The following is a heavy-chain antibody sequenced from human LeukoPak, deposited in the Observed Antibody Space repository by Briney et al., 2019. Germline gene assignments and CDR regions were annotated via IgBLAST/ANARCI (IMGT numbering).Heavy chain of an antibody. Sequence: ASVKVSCKASGYTFTSYGISWVRQSPGQGLEWMGWISAYNGDTNYAQKLQGRVTMTTDTSTSTAYMELSSLRSEDTAVYFCARDACSTTICQAGGNWFDPWGQGTLVIVS. D-gene: IGHD2-2*01. CDR3: ARDACSTTICQAGGNWFDP. V-gene: IGHV1-18*01. J-gene: IGHJ5*02. CDR2: ISAYNGDT. CDR1: GYTFTSYG.